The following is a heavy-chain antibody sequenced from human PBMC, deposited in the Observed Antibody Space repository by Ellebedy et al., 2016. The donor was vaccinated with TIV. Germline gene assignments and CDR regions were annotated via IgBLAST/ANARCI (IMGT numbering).Heavy chain of an antibody. V-gene: IGHV1-69*10. CDR2: IIPILGKA. J-gene: IGHJ4*02. CDR1: GGTFSSYG. CDR3: ARVGNYYGGNPSYYFDY. D-gene: IGHD4-23*01. Sequence: AASVTVSCKASGGTFSSYGISWVRQAPGQGLEWMGGIIPILGKANYAQKFQGRVTSTADESTYTAYMELGSLRSEDTAVYYCARVGNYYGGNPSYYFDYWGQGTLVTVSS.